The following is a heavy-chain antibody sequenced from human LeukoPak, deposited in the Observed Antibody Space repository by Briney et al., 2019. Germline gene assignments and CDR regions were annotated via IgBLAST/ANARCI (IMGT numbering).Heavy chain of an antibody. D-gene: IGHD3-16*02. V-gene: IGHV4-30-4*08. CDR2: IYYSGST. J-gene: IGHJ4*02. Sequence: PSETLSLTCTVSGGSISSGDYYWSWIRQPPGKGLEWIGYIYYSGSTYYNPSLKSRVTISVDTSKNQFSLKLSSVTAADTAVYYCARADMITFGGVIDRYFDYWGQGTLVTVSS. CDR1: GGSISSGDYY. CDR3: ARADMITFGGVIDRYFDY.